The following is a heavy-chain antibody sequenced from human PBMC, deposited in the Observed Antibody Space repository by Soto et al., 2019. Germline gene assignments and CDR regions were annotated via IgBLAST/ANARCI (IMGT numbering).Heavy chain of an antibody. J-gene: IGHJ6*02. CDR3: ARERYQVISDGMDV. D-gene: IGHD2-2*01. CDR1: GYTFTGYY. Sequence: QVQLVQSGADVKTPGASVRVSCKASGYTFTGYYVHWVREAPGQGLEWMRWINPETGGTSYAQKFQGRVTLSRDTSINTAYLEVSRLRFDDAAVYFCARERYQVISDGMDVWGQGTTVTVSS. V-gene: IGHV1-2*02. CDR2: INPETGGT.